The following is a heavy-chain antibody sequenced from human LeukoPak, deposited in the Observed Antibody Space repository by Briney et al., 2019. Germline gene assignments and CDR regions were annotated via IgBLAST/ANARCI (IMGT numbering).Heavy chain of an antibody. CDR2: ISSSSSYI. Sequence: GALRLSCAASGFTFSSYAMSWVRQAPGKGLEWVSSISSSSSYIYYADSVKGRFTISRDNAKNSLYLQMNSLRAEDTAVYYCAPDYQSPLDYWGQGTLVTVSS. CDR1: GFTFSSYA. V-gene: IGHV3-21*01. J-gene: IGHJ4*02. CDR3: APDYQSPLDY. D-gene: IGHD4/OR15-4a*01.